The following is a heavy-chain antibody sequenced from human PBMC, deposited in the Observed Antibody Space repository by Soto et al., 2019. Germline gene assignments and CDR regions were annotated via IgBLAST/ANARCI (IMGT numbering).Heavy chain of an antibody. CDR1: GFTFSSYA. CDR3: AKDQPGMGPVWGSYYNNYYYYGRDV. CDR2: ISGSGGST. D-gene: IGHD3-10*01. J-gene: IGHJ6*02. Sequence: PGGSLRLSCAASGFTFSSYAMSWVRQAPGKGLEWVSAISGSGGSTYYADSVKGRFTISRDNSKNTLYLQMNSLRAEDTAVYYCAKDQPGMGPVWGSYYNNYYYYGRDVWGQGTTVTVSS. V-gene: IGHV3-23*01.